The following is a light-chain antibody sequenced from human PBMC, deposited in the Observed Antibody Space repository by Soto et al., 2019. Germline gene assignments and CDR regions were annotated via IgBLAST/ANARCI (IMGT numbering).Light chain of an antibody. CDR1: RSVLYRSNTKNF. CDR3: QQYYTPPLT. J-gene: IGKJ4*01. V-gene: IGKV4-1*01. Sequence: DIVMTQSPDSLAVSLGERATINCKSSRSVLYRSNTKNFLSWYQQKPGQSPKLIISWSSTRDFGVPDRFSGRGSGTDFTLTISSLQAEDVAVYYCQQYYTPPLTFCGRTKVEIQ. CDR2: WSS.